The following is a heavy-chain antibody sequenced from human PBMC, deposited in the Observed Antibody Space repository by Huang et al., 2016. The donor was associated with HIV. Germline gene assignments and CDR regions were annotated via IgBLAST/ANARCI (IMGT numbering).Heavy chain of an antibody. Sequence: QVQLVESGGGVVQPGRSLRLSCAASGFTFTAYAMHWVRQASGKGVEGVAARSYDGSEKYYGDSVKGRFIISRDNSKDTLYLQMNSLSAEDTAVYYCAREVVAADFWGQGTLVTVTS. V-gene: IGHV3-30-3*01. J-gene: IGHJ4*02. CDR1: GFTFTAYA. CDR2: RSYDGSEK. CDR3: AREVVAADF. D-gene: IGHD2-15*01.